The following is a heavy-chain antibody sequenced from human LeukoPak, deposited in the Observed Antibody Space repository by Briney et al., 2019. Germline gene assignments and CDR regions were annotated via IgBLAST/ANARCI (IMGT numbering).Heavy chain of an antibody. J-gene: IGHJ6*03. CDR3: ARENGSYGSFYYYYYYMDV. D-gene: IGHD5-18*01. Sequence: SETLSLTCTVSGYSISSGYYWGWIRQPPGKGLEWIGSIYHSGSTYYNPSLKSRVTISVDTSKNQFSLKLSSVTAADTAVYYCARENGSYGSFYYYYYYMDVWGKGTTVTVSS. CDR2: IYHSGST. CDR1: GYSISSGYY. V-gene: IGHV4-38-2*02.